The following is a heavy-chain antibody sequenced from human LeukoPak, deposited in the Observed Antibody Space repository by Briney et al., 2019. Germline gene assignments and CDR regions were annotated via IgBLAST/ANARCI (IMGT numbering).Heavy chain of an antibody. CDR1: GGSTSSYY. D-gene: IGHD6-13*01. CDR3: ARGEPRIARPGAPPFGL. CDR2: VYYSGST. Sequence: PSETLSLTCTVSGGSTSSYYWQWIRQPPGNRLEWIGYVYYSGSTDYNPSLKSRVTISVDTSKNQFSLKLTSVTAADTAVYYCARGEPRIARPGAPPFGLWGRGTLVTVSS. J-gene: IGHJ2*01. V-gene: IGHV4-59*01.